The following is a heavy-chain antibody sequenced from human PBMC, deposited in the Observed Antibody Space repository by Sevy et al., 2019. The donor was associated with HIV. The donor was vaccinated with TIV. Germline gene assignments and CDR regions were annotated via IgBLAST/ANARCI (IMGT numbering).Heavy chain of an antibody. CDR2: FGPEDGER. CDR3: ATTKEYYDSSGYPFDS. D-gene: IGHD3-22*01. Sequence: ASVKVSCKVPGYTLTEFSMHWVRQAPGKGLEWMGTFGPEDGERIYSQKFQVRFTMTEDTSTHTAYMELNSLGSEDTAVYYCATTKEYYDSSGYPFDSWGQGTLVTVSS. V-gene: IGHV1-24*01. J-gene: IGHJ4*02. CDR1: GYTLTEFS.